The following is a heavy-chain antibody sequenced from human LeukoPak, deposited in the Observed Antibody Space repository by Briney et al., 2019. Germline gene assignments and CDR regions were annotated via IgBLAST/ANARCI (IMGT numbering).Heavy chain of an antibody. Sequence: GGSLRLSCAASGYTFSSAVMHWVRQAPGKGLEWVAVISNDGNNKYYADSVRGRFTISRDNSKNTLYVQMNSLRAEDTAVYYCAKEVIAAGGNLEYWGQGTLVTVSS. V-gene: IGHV3-30*18. D-gene: IGHD6-13*01. CDR1: GYTFSSAV. J-gene: IGHJ4*02. CDR2: ISNDGNNK. CDR3: AKEVIAAGGNLEY.